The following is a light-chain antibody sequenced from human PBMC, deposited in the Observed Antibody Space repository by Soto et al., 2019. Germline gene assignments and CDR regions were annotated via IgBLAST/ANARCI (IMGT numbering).Light chain of an antibody. CDR2: DDS. CDR1: NLGTKT. J-gene: IGLJ3*02. Sequence: SYELTQPPSVSVPPGQTARLTCVGNNLGTKTVHWYQRRPGQAPILVVYDDSDRPSGIPERFSGSNSANTATLTISRVEAGDEADYYCQVWDSDSDHPVFGGGNKVTVL. CDR3: QVWDSDSDHPV. V-gene: IGLV3-21*02.